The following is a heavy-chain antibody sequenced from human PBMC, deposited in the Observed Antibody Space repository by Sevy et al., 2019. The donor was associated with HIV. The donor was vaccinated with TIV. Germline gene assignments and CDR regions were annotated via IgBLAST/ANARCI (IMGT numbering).Heavy chain of an antibody. V-gene: IGHV3-23*01. CDR1: GFTFSSYA. Sequence: GGSLRLSCAASGFTFSSYAMSWVRQAPGKGLEWVSGISGSGGRPYYADSVKGRFTISRDNSKNTLYLQMKSLRAEDNAVYYCANLGTSYYESSSYYYQAPFDYWGQGTLVTVSS. CDR3: ANLGTSYYESSSYYYQAPFDY. CDR2: ISGSGGRP. J-gene: IGHJ4*02. D-gene: IGHD3-22*01.